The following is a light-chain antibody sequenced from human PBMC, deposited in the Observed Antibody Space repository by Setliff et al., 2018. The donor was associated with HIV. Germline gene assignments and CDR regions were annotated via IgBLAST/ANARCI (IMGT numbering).Light chain of an antibody. J-gene: IGLJ1*01. CDR1: SSDVGGYKY. V-gene: IGLV2-14*01. CDR3: SSYTSTNTYV. Sequence: QSALTQPASVSGSPGQSITISCTGTSSDVGGYKYVSWYQQHPGKAPKLTIYEVRNRPSGVSNRFSGSKSGNTASLTISGLQAEDEADYYCSSYTSTNTYVVGTGTKVTVL. CDR2: EVR.